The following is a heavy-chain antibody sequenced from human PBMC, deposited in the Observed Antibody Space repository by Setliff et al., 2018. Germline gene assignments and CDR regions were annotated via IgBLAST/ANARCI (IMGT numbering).Heavy chain of an antibody. CDR2: IYTSGST. Sequence: PSETLSLTCTVSGGSISSGSYYWSWIRQPAGKGLEWIGHIYTSGSTNYNPSLKSRVTISVDTSKNQFSLKLSSVTAADTAVHYCASYRQDVNYWGQGTLVTVSS. D-gene: IGHD4-4*01. CDR1: GGSISSGSYY. J-gene: IGHJ4*02. CDR3: ASYRQDVNY. V-gene: IGHV4-61*09.